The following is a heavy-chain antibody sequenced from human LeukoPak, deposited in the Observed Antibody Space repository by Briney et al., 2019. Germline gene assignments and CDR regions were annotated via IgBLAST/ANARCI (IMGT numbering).Heavy chain of an antibody. V-gene: IGHV1-2*02. J-gene: IGHJ4*02. CDR1: GYTFAGYY. CDR3: ARDIEAAVGCY. CDR2: INPNSGGT. Sequence: ASVKVSCKASGYTFAGYYMHWVRQAPGQGLEWMGWINPNSGGTNYAQKFQGRATMTRDTSISTAYMELSRLRSDDTAVYYCARDIEAAVGCYWGQGTLVTVSS. D-gene: IGHD6-13*01.